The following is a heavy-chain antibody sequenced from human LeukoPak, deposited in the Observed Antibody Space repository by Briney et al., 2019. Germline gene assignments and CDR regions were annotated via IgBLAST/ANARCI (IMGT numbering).Heavy chain of an antibody. Sequence: PSETLSLTCTVSGGSISSGGYYWSWIRQHPGKGLEWIGYIYYSGSTYYNPSLKSRVTISVDTSKNQFSLKLSSVTAADTAVYYCARDGRHYYDSSGYSYTHAFDIWGQGTMVTVSS. CDR3: ARDGRHYYDSSGYSYTHAFDI. J-gene: IGHJ3*02. CDR1: GGSISSGGYY. CDR2: IYYSGST. V-gene: IGHV4-31*03. D-gene: IGHD3-22*01.